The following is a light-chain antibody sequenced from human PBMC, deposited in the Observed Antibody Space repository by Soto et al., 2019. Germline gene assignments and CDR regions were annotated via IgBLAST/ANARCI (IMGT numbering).Light chain of an antibody. CDR2: GAS. CDR3: QQYGNSPIT. CDR1: QSVTSSY. V-gene: IGKV3-20*01. Sequence: EIVLTQSPGTLSLSPGDRATLSCRASQSVTSSYLAWYQQKPGQAPRLLIYGASSRATGIPDRFSGSGSGTDFTLTISRLEPEDFAVYYCQQYGNSPITFGQGTRLEIK. J-gene: IGKJ5*01.